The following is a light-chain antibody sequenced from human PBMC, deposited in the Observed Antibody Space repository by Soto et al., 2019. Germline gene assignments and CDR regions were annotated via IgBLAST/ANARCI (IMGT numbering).Light chain of an antibody. CDR3: CSYAGSYTFYV. V-gene: IGLV2-11*01. Sequence: QSALTQPRSVSGSPGQSVTTSCTGTSSDVGGYNYVSWYQQHPGKAPKLMIYDVSKRPSGVPDRFSGSKSGNTASLTISGLQAEDEADYCCCSYAGSYTFYVFGTGTKVTVL. J-gene: IGLJ1*01. CDR1: SSDVGGYNY. CDR2: DVS.